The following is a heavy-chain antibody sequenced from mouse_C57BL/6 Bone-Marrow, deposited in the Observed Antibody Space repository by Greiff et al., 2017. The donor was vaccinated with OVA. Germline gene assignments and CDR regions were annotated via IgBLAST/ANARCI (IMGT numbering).Heavy chain of an antibody. Sequence: EVHLVESGGGLVQPGGSLKLSCAASGFTFSDYYMYWVRQTPEKRLEWVAYISNGGGSTYYPDTVKGRFTISRDNAKNTLYLQMSRLKSEDTAMYYCASPHYYGSSDWYFDVWGTGTTVTVSS. D-gene: IGHD1-1*01. J-gene: IGHJ1*03. CDR2: ISNGGGST. V-gene: IGHV5-12*01. CDR1: GFTFSDYY. CDR3: ASPHYYGSSDWYFDV.